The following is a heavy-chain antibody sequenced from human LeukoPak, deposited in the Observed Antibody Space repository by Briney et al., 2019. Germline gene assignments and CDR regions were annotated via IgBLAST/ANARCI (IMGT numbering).Heavy chain of an antibody. CDR1: GGSISSSSYY. CDR3: ARGLYSSTFDY. CDR2: IYYSGST. Sequence: ASETLSLTCTVSGGSISSSSYYWGWIRQPPGKGLEWIGSIYYSGSTNYNPSLKSRVTMSVDTSKNQFSLKLSSVTAADTAVYYCARGLYSSTFDYWGQGTLVTVSS. V-gene: IGHV4-39*07. J-gene: IGHJ4*02. D-gene: IGHD6-13*01.